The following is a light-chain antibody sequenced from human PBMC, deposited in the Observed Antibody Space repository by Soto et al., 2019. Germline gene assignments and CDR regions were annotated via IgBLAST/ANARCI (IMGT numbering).Light chain of an antibody. J-gene: IGKJ3*01. CDR1: QSVSSY. V-gene: IGKV3-11*01. CDR2: DAS. CDR3: QQRGTWPPFT. Sequence: EIVLTQSPATLSLSPGERATLSCSASQSVSSYLAWYQQKPGQAPRLLIYDASNRATGIPARFSGSGSGTDFTLTISSLEPEDFAVYYCQQRGTWPPFTFGPGTKVDIK.